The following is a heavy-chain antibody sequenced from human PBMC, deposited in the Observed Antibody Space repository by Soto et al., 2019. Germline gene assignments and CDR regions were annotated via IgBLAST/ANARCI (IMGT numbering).Heavy chain of an antibody. D-gene: IGHD6-19*01. CDR2: IKRDGTEK. CDR3: ARESSSGWYFFDY. J-gene: IGHJ4*02. Sequence: GGSLRLSCEASGFIFSDHWMSWARQAPGNGLEWVANIKRDGTEKYYVDSVEGRFTISRDNAKNSLYLQVSSLRAEDTALYYCARESSSGWYFFDYWGQGTLVTVSS. CDR1: GFIFSDHW. V-gene: IGHV3-7*03.